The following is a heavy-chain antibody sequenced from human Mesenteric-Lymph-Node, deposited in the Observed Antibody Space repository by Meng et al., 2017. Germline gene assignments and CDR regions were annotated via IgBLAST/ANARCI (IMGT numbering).Heavy chain of an antibody. D-gene: IGHD3-10*01. CDR1: GFTFSSYW. CDR2: IDSDGSTP. J-gene: IGHJ4*02. CDR3: ARTSELLWFGELLRHEFDY. V-gene: IGHV3-74*01. Sequence: GGSLRLSCAASGFTFSSYWMHWVRQDPGKGLVWVSRIDSDGSTPIYADSVKGRFTISRDNAKNSLYLQMNSLRAEDTAVYYCARTSELLWFGELLRHEFDYWGQGTLVTVSS.